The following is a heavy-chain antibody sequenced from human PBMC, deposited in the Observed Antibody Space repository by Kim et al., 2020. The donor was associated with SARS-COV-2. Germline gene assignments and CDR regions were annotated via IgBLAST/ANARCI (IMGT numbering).Heavy chain of an antibody. CDR3: ARDYSGYDYYYDSSGYLDY. V-gene: IGHV3-30*01. J-gene: IGHJ4*02. Sequence: GRFTISRDNSKNTLYLQMNSLRAEDTAVYYCARDYSGYDYYYDSSGYLDYWGQGTLVTVSS. D-gene: IGHD3-22*01.